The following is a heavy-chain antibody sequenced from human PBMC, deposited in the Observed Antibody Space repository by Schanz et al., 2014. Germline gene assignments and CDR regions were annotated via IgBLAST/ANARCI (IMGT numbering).Heavy chain of an antibody. D-gene: IGHD6-13*01. V-gene: IGHV3-15*01. CDR1: TSIFNHAW. Sequence: EVQLVESGGGLVKPGGSLRLSCAASTSIFNHAWMSWVRQAPGKGLEWLGRIKSKTDGETTDYAAPVKGRFSISRDDSPSTLYLQMNSLKIEDTAVYYCAAASSPVREAGAGSSFHLWGQGTLVTVSP. J-gene: IGHJ5*02. CDR2: IKSKTDGETT. CDR3: AAASSPVREAGAGSSFHL.